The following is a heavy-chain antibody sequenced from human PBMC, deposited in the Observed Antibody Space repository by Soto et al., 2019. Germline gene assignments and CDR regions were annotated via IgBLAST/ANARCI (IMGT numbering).Heavy chain of an antibody. CDR1: GYTFTSYA. J-gene: IGHJ5*02. Sequence: QVQLVQSGAEVKKPGASVKVSCKASGYTFTSYAMHWVRQAPGQRLEWMGWISAGNGNTKYSQKFQGRVTITRDTSASTAYMELSSLRSEDTAVYYCAIDFWIPNWFDPWGQGTLVTVSS. D-gene: IGHD3-3*01. V-gene: IGHV1-3*01. CDR3: AIDFWIPNWFDP. CDR2: ISAGNGNT.